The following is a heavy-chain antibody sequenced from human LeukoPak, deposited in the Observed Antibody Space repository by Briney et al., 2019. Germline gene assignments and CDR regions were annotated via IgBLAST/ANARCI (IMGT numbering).Heavy chain of an antibody. D-gene: IGHD4-11*01. J-gene: IGHJ4*02. CDR3: AHSDDCSNTIDY. Sequence: ASVKVSCKASGGTFSSYAISWVRQAPGQGLEWMGGIIPIFGTANYAQKFQGRVTITTDESTSTAYMELSSLRSEDTAVYYCAHSDDCSNTIDYWGQGTLVTVSS. V-gene: IGHV1-69*05. CDR2: IIPIFGTA. CDR1: GGTFSSYA.